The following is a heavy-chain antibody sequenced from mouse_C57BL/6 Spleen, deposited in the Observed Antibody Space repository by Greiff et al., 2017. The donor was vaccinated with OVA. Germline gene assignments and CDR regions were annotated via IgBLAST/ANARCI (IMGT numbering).Heavy chain of an antibody. CDR1: GFSLTSYG. J-gene: IGHJ4*01. CDR2: IWSDGST. D-gene: IGHD1-1*01. CDR3: ARHEGYYGLYAMDY. V-gene: IGHV2-6-1*01. Sequence: VQLVESGPGLVAPSQSLSITCTVSGFSLTSYGVHWVRQPPGKGLEWLVVIWSDGSTTYNSALKSRLSISKDNSKSQVFLKMNSLQTDDTAMYYCARHEGYYGLYAMDYWGQGTSVTVSS.